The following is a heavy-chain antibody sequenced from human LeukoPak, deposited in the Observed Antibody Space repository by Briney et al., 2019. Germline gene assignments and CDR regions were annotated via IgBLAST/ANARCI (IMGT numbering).Heavy chain of an antibody. CDR1: GGSISSSSYY. D-gene: IGHD2-15*01. CDR2: MYYSGST. CDR3: ARQGGRHFDY. J-gene: IGHJ4*02. V-gene: IGHV4-39*01. Sequence: KPSETLSLTCTVSGGSISSSSYYWGWIRQPPGKGLEWIGSMYYSGSTYYNPSLKSRVTISVDTSKNQVSLKLSSVTAADTAVYYCARQGGRHFDYWGQETLVTVSS.